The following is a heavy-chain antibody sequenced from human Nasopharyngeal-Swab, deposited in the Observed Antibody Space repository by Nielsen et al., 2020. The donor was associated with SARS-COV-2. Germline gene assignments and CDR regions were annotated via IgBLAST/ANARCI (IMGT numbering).Heavy chain of an antibody. J-gene: IGHJ6*03. D-gene: IGHD3-22*01. CDR3: ARGVRARVIVVVISVYYYYMDV. Sequence: ASAKVSCKGSGYSFTSYDINWVRQATGQGLEWMGWMNPNSGNTGYAQKFQGRVTMTRNTSISTAYMKLSSLRSEDTAVYYCARGVRARVIVVVISVYYYYMDVWGKGTTVTVSS. CDR2: MNPNSGNT. CDR1: GYSFTSYD. V-gene: IGHV1-8*01.